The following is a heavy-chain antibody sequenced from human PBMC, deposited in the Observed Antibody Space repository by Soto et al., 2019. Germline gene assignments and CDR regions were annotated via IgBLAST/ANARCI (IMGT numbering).Heavy chain of an antibody. V-gene: IGHV3-15*07. Sequence: EGSLRLSCAASGFTFSNAWMNWVRQAPGKGLEWVGRIKSKTDGGTTDYAAPVKGRFTISRDDSKNTLYLQMNSLKTEDTAVYYCTTVEGDYWYYYGMDVWGQGTTVTVSS. CDR2: IKSKTDGGTT. J-gene: IGHJ6*02. CDR3: TTVEGDYWYYYGMDV. CDR1: GFTFSNAW. D-gene: IGHD4-17*01.